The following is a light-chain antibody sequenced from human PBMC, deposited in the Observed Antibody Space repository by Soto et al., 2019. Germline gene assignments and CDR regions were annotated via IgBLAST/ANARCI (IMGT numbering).Light chain of an antibody. CDR3: QQYNTYSRT. J-gene: IGKJ1*01. Sequence: DIQMTPSPSTLSASVGDRVTNPCRASQSITSWLAWYQQKPGKAPKVLIYDASSLDSGVPSRFSGSGSGTEFTLTISSLQPADFATYYCQQYNTYSRTFGQGPKVDIK. V-gene: IGKV1-5*01. CDR2: DAS. CDR1: QSITSW.